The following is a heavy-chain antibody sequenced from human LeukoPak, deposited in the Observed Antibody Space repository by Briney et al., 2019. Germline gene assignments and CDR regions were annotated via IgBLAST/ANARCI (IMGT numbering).Heavy chain of an antibody. CDR3: VKGKDLYGALDI. V-gene: IGHV3-30*18. Sequence: GNSLRLSCAASGFTVSTSVIHWVRQAPGKGLDWAAIISFDGTTKYYADSVKGRFTISRDNSQNTLFLQMDSLRAEDTAVYYCVKGKDLYGALDIWGQGTMVTVSS. D-gene: IGHD3-10*01. J-gene: IGHJ3*02. CDR1: GFTVSTSV. CDR2: ISFDGTTK.